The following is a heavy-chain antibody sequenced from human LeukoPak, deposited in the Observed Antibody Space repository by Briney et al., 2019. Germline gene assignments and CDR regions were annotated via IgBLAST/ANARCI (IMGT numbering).Heavy chain of an antibody. D-gene: IGHD6-19*01. J-gene: IGHJ4*02. CDR3: ASWPVGWYGEDS. V-gene: IGHV3-53*01. CDR2: IYGGGST. Sequence: GGSLRLSCAATGLSVSSKFMSWVRQAPGKGLEWVSVIYGGGSTYYADSVKGRFTISRDTPKNTLYLQMNSLRVEDTAVYYCASWPVGWYGEDSWGQGTLVTVSS. CDR1: GLSVSSKF.